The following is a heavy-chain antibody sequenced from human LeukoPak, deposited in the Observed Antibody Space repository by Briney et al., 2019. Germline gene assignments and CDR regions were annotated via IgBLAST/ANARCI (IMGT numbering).Heavy chain of an antibody. J-gene: IGHJ3*02. CDR2: INPNSGGT. D-gene: IGHD3-10*01. CDR1: GYTFTGYY. V-gene: IGHV1-2*02. CDR3: AREPLYGSGSYAFDI. Sequence: ASVKVSCKASGYTFTGYYMHWVRRAPGQGLEWMGWINPNSGGTNYAQKFQGRVTMTRDTSISTAYMELSRLRSDDTAVYYCAREPLYGSGSYAFDIWGQGTMVTVSS.